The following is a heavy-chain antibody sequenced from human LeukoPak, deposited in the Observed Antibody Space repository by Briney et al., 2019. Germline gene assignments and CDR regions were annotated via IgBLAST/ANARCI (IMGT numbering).Heavy chain of an antibody. J-gene: IGHJ4*02. V-gene: IGHV4-59*08. D-gene: IGHD6-19*01. CDR3: ARNLGSGGSYLFDS. CDR1: GDSISNYY. Sequence: SETLSLTCTVSGDSISNYYWSWIRQPPGKGLEWIGYIYNSGRTNYNPSLKSRVTISVDTSKNQFSLKLTSVTAADTAVYYCARNLGSGGSYLFDSWGQGTLVTVSS. CDR2: IYNSGRT.